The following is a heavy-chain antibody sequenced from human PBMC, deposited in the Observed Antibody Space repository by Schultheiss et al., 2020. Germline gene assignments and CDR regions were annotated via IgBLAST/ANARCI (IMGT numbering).Heavy chain of an antibody. CDR2: IYYSGST. CDR3: ARYREWLLYSEVEMWFDP. V-gene: IGHV4-59*01. D-gene: IGHD3-3*01. Sequence: SETLSLTCTVSGGSISSYYWSWIRQPPGKGLEWIGYIYYSGSTNYNPSLKSRVTISVDTSKNQFSLKLSSVTAADTAVYYCARYREWLLYSEVEMWFDPWGQGTLVTVSS. J-gene: IGHJ5*02. CDR1: GGSISSYY.